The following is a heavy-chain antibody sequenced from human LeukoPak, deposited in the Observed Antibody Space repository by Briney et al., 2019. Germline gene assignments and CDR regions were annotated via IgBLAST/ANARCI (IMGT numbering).Heavy chain of an antibody. J-gene: IGHJ6*03. CDR1: GDSVSSNSAA. CDR2: TYYRSKWYN. D-gene: IGHD6-13*01. V-gene: IGHV6-1*01. Sequence: SQTLSLTCAISGDSVSSNSAAWNWIRQSPSRGLEWLGRTYYRSKWYNDYAVSVKSRITINPDTSKNQFSLQLNSVTPEDTAVYYCATGGSSWYGGYYYIDVWGKGTTVTVSS. CDR3: ATGGSSWYGGYYYIDV.